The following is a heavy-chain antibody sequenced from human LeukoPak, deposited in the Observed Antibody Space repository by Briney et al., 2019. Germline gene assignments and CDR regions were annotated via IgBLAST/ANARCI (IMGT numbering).Heavy chain of an antibody. V-gene: IGHV1-2*02. Sequence: ASVKVSCKASGYTFTGYYMHWVRQAPGQGLEWMGWINPNSGGTNYAQKFQGRVTMTRDTSISTAYMELSRLRSDDTAVYYCARDPPAKRSSTSCFTSYLGYWGQGTLVTVSS. CDR1: GYTFTGYY. J-gene: IGHJ4*02. CDR2: INPNSGGT. D-gene: IGHD2-2*01. CDR3: ARDPPAKRSSTSCFTSYLGY.